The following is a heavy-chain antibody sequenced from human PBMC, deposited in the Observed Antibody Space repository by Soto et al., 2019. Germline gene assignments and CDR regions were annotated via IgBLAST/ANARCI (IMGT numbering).Heavy chain of an antibody. CDR1: GDSVSSNSAA. V-gene: IGHV6-1*01. J-gene: IGHJ3*02. CDR3: ARDQGYYYDSSGYYRFGAFDI. CDR2: TYYRSKWYN. Sequence: SQTLSLTCAISGDSVSSNSAAWNWIRQSPSRGLEWLGRTYYRSKWYNDYAVSVKSRITINPDTSKNQFSLQLNSVTPEDTAVYYCARDQGYYYDSSGYYRFGAFDIWGQGILVTV. D-gene: IGHD3-22*01.